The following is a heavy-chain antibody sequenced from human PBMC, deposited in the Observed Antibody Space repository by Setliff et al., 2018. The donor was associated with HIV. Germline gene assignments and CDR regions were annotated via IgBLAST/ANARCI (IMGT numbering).Heavy chain of an antibody. CDR2: IYSTGST. CDR1: GDSITNSSFY. CDR3: ASGPYCSNGVCRDWVWFFDY. Sequence: SETLSLTCGVSGDSITNSSFYWGWIRQPPGKGLEWIGRIYSTGSTNYNPSLKSRVTVSVDTSKNQFSLKLSSVTAADTAVYYCASGPYCSNGVCRDWVWFFDYWGQGKVVTVSS. D-gene: IGHD2-8*01. J-gene: IGHJ4*02. V-gene: IGHV4-39*07.